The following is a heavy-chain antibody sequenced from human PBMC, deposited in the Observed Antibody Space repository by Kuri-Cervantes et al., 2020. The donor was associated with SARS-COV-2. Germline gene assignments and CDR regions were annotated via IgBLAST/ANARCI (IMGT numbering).Heavy chain of an antibody. CDR2: IIPIFGTA. D-gene: IGHD4-23*01. Sequence: SVKVSCKASGGTFSSYAISWVRQAPGQGLEWMGGIIPIFGTANYAQKFRGRVTITADESTSTAYMELSSLRSEDTAVYYCARASDPKLITYYFDYWGQGTLVTVSS. CDR1: GGTFSSYA. J-gene: IGHJ4*02. CDR3: ARASDPKLITYYFDY. V-gene: IGHV1-69*13.